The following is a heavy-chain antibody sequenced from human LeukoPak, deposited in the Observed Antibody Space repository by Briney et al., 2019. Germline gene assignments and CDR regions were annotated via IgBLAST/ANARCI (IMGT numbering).Heavy chain of an antibody. V-gene: IGHV3-30-3*01. J-gene: IGHJ4*02. CDR1: GFTFSSYA. Sequence: GRSLRLSCAASGFTFSSYAMHWVRQAPGKGLEWVAVISYDGSNKYYADSVKGRFTISRDNSKNTLYLQMNSLRAEDTAVYYCARGRHYYDSSGSNDYWGQGTLVTVSS. CDR3: ARGRHYYDSSGSNDY. D-gene: IGHD3-22*01. CDR2: ISYDGSNK.